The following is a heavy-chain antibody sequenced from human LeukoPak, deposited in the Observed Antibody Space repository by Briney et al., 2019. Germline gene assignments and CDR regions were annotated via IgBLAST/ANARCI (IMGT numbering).Heavy chain of an antibody. V-gene: IGHV3-23*01. CDR2: ISRSGGTT. D-gene: IGHD2-15*01. CDR1: GFTFSSYD. Sequence: GGPLGLPCAASGFTFSSYDMTWVRQTPGKGLEWVALISRSGGTTYYADSVKGRFTISRDNSKNTLYLQMNSLRAEDTAEYYCAKRGGTESFYYYYYMDVWGKGTTVTVSS. J-gene: IGHJ6*03. CDR3: AKRGGTESFYYYYYMDV.